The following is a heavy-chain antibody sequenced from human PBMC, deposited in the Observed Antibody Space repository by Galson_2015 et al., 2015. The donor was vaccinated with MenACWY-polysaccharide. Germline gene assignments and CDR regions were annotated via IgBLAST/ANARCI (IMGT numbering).Heavy chain of an antibody. CDR1: GLTFSSYE. Sequence: SLRLSCAASGLTFSSYEMNWVRQAPGKGLEWVSYISSGGSTIYNADSVKGRFTISRDNAKNSLYLQMNSLRAEDTAVYYCAGRSLEWLFVVYGMDVWGQGTPVTVSS. V-gene: IGHV3-48*03. J-gene: IGHJ6*02. CDR2: ISSGGSTI. D-gene: IGHD3-3*01. CDR3: AGRSLEWLFVVYGMDV.